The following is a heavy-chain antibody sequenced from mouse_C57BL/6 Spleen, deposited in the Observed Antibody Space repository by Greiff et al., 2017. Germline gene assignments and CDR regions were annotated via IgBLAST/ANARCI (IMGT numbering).Heavy chain of an antibody. Sequence: QVQLQQSGAELVRPGTSVKVSCKASGYAFTNYLIEWVKQRPGQGLEWIGVINPGSGGTNYNEKFKGKATLTADKSSSTAYMQLSSLTSEDSAVYFCARPAGTGYFDVWGTGTTVTVSS. D-gene: IGHD4-1*01. V-gene: IGHV1-54*01. CDR2: INPGSGGT. J-gene: IGHJ1*03. CDR1: GYAFTNYL. CDR3: ARPAGTGYFDV.